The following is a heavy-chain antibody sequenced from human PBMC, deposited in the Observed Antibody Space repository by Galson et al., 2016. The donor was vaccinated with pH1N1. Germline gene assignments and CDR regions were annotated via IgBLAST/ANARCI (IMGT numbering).Heavy chain of an antibody. D-gene: IGHD2-21*01. Sequence: PALVKPTQTLTLTCTFSGFSLSTGEMCVTWVRQPPGKALEWLALIDWDDDKYYSTSLKTRLTISKDTSKNQVVLTMTNMDPVDTATYYCARRGGGGDCYAGAFDIWGQGTMVTVSS. J-gene: IGHJ3*02. CDR2: IDWDDDK. CDR3: ARRGGGGDCYAGAFDI. V-gene: IGHV2-70*18. CDR1: GFSLSTGEMC.